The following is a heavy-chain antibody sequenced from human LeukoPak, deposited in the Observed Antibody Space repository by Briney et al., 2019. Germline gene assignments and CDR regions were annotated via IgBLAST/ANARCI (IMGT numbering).Heavy chain of an antibody. CDR2: IYPGDSDT. J-gene: IGHJ6*02. Sequence: PGESLKISCQGSGSPFTSYWIGWVRQLPGKGLEWMGIIYPGDSDTRYSPSFQGQVTISADKSISTAYLQWSSLKASDTAMYYCARLGGVGATYYYYYGMDVWGQGTTVTVSS. V-gene: IGHV5-51*01. D-gene: IGHD1-26*01. CDR3: ARLGGVGATYYYYYGMDV. CDR1: GSPFTSYW.